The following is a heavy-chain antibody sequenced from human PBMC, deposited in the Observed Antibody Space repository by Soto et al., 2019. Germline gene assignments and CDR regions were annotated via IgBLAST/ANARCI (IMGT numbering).Heavy chain of an antibody. J-gene: IGHJ3*02. D-gene: IGHD2-15*01. Sequence: GASVKVSCKASGGTFSSYAISWVRQAPGQGLEWMGGIIPIFGTANYAQKFQGRVTITADKSTSTAYMELSSLRSEDTAVYYCARDNPASVDDAFDIWGQGTIVTVSS. CDR3: ARDNPASVDDAFDI. CDR2: IIPIFGTA. V-gene: IGHV1-69*06. CDR1: GGTFSSYA.